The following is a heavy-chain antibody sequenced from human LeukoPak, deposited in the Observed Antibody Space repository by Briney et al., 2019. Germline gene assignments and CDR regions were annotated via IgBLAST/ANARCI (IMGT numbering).Heavy chain of an antibody. Sequence: PGGSLRLSCAASGFTFDTYVMSWVRQAPGKGLEWVSSVSGNSRDPYYADSVKGRFTISRDNSKNTLYLQMNSLRAEDTAVYYCAKYGAGTWNYYYYGMDVWGQGTTVTVSS. CDR2: VSGNSRDP. CDR3: AKYGAGTWNYYYYGMDV. CDR1: GFTFDTYV. D-gene: IGHD6-19*01. J-gene: IGHJ6*02. V-gene: IGHV3-23*01.